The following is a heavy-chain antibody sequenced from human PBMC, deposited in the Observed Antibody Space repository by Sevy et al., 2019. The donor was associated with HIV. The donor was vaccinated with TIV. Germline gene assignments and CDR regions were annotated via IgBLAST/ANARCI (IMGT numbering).Heavy chain of an antibody. V-gene: IGHV1-18*01. CDR2: ISAYNGNT. CDR1: GYTFTSYG. D-gene: IGHD1-26*01. Sequence: ASVKVSCKASGYTFTSYGISWVRQAPGQGLEWMGWISAYNGNTNYAQKLQGRVTMTTDTSTSTAYMELRSLRSDDTAVYYCARDVFFLAVGYYYYGMDVWGQGTTVTVSS. CDR3: ARDVFFLAVGYYYYGMDV. J-gene: IGHJ6*02.